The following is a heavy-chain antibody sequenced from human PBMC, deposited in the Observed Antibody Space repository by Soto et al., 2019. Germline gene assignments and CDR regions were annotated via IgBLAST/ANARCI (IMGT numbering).Heavy chain of an antibody. D-gene: IGHD3-22*01. J-gene: IGHJ3*02. CDR3: AKELPSSPRDSMSWDAFDI. CDR2: ISDSGTRT. V-gene: IGHV3-23*01. Sequence: LRLSCAASGFTFRQYAMSWVRQAPGKGLEWVSAISDSGTRTYYADSVKGRFTISRDNSRNTLYLQMKSMRAEDTAVYYYAKELPSSPRDSMSWDAFDIWGQGTMVTVSS. CDR1: GFTFRQYA.